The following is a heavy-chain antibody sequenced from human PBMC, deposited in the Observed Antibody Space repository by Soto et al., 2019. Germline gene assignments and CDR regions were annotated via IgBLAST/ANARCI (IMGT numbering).Heavy chain of an antibody. V-gene: IGHV3-30-3*01. CDR3: ARDRSIAVAGTAYYYNYGMDV. CDR1: GFTFSSYA. CDR2: ISYDGSNK. Sequence: GGSLRLSCAASGFTFSSYAMHWVRQAPGKGLEWVAVISYDGSNKYYADSVKGRFTISRDNSKNTLYLQMNSLRAEDTAVYYCARDRSIAVAGTAYYYNYGMDVWGQGTTVTVSS. D-gene: IGHD6-19*01. J-gene: IGHJ6*02.